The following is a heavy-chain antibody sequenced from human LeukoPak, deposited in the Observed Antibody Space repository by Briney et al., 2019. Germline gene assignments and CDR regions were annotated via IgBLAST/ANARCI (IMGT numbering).Heavy chain of an antibody. CDR2: VHLDGRT. D-gene: IGHD6-25*01. V-gene: IGHV4-4*02. CDR1: GGSVSSTXX. Sequence: PSETLSLTCGVSGGSVSSTXXXXXXRQXPGKGLXXXGEVHLDGRTNFNPSLKSRLTTSVDLSENHVSLKLTSVTAADTAVYYCAREGGFYRPLDYSGQGTLVTVSS. J-gene: IGHJ4*02. CDR3: AREGGFYRPLDY.